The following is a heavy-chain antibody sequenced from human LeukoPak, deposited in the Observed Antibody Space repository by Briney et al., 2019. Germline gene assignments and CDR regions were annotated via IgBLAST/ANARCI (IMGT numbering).Heavy chain of an antibody. V-gene: IGHV6-1*01. CDR1: GDSFSSNNAA. CDR2: TYCRSKCYN. D-gene: IGHD6-19*01. J-gene: IGHJ4*02. CDR3: ARGGSGMTVSLFAY. Sequence: SQTLSLTCAISGDSFSSNNAAWNWLRQSPSRGLEWLGRTYCRSKCYNDYAVSVRSRMTINPDTSKNQVSLQLNSVTPEDTAVYYCARGGSGMTVSLFAYWGQGTLVTVSS.